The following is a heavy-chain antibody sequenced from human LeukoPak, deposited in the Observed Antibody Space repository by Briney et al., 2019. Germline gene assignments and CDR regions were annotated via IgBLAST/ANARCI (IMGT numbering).Heavy chain of an antibody. V-gene: IGHV4-39*07. J-gene: IGHJ4*02. CDR2: IYYSGST. CDR3: ARHDSSGWSSVKY. D-gene: IGHD6-19*01. Sequence: PSETLSLTCTVSGGSISSSSYYWGWIRQPPGKGLEWIGSIYYSGSTYYNPSLKSRVTISVDTSKNQFSLKLSSVTAAGTAVYYCARHDSSGWSSVKYWGQGTLVTVSS. CDR1: GGSISSSSYY.